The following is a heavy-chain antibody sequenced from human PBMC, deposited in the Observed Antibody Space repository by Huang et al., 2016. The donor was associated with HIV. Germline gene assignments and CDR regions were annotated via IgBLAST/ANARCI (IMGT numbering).Heavy chain of an antibody. CDR2: IKQDGSEK. V-gene: IGHV3-7*01. D-gene: IGHD1-26*01. Sequence: AASGFTFSSYWMSWVRQAPGKGLEWVANIKQDGSEKNYLDSVKGRFTISRDNAKNSLYLQMNSLSAEDTAVYYCASSRGSSRYWGQGTLVTVSS. J-gene: IGHJ4*02. CDR3: ASSRGSSRY. CDR1: GFTFSSYW.